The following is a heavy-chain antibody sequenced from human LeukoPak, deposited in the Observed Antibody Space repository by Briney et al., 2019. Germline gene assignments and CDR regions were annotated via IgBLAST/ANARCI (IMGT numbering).Heavy chain of an antibody. J-gene: IGHJ5*02. V-gene: IGHV4-59*12. CDR2: IYYSGST. CDR1: GGSISSYY. CDR3: ARLRYYYDSSGYYYGVWFDP. D-gene: IGHD3-22*01. Sequence: SETLSLTCTVSGGSISSYYWSWIRQPPGKGLEWIGYIYYSGSTNYNPSLKSRVTISVDTSKNQFSLKLSSVTAADTAVYYCARLRYYYDSSGYYYGVWFDPWGPGTLVAVSS.